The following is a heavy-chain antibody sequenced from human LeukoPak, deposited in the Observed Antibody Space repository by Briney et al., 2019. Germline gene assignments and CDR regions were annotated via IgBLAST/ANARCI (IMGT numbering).Heavy chain of an antibody. CDR1: GFTFSSYA. V-gene: IGHV3-23*01. D-gene: IGHD3-3*01. J-gene: IGHJ4*02. CDR2: ISGSGGNT. CDR3: ARRSYWSGYSPFDY. Sequence: GGSRRLSCAASGFTFSSYAMSWVRQAPGRGLEWVSAISGSGGNTYYPDSLTGRFTISRDNSKNTVYLQLNSLRAEDTAVYYCARRSYWSGYSPFDYWGQGTLVTVSS.